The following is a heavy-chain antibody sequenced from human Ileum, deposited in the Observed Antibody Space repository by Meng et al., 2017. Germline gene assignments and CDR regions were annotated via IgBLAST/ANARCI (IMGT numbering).Heavy chain of an antibody. CDR3: ADGRNYHSGSHP. Sequence: GGSLRLSCAASGFSFTNYWRSWVRQAPGKGLEWVANIKPDGSEIYYVDSVKGRFTISRDNAKNSLYLQMNSLRAEDTAVYFCADGRNYHSGSHPWGQGTLVTVSS. V-gene: IGHV3-7*01. CDR1: GFSFTNYW. CDR2: IKPDGSEI. D-gene: IGHD3-16*01. J-gene: IGHJ5*02.